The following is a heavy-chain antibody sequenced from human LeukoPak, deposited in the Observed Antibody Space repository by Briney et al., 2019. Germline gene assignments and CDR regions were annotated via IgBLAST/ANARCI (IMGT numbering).Heavy chain of an antibody. D-gene: IGHD3-22*01. J-gene: IGHJ4*02. CDR1: GGTFSSYA. V-gene: IGHV1-18*01. Sequence: ASVKVSCKASGGTFSSYAISWVRQAPGQGLEWMGWISAYNGNTNYAQKLQGRVTMTTDTSTSTAYMELRSLRSDDTAVYYCARGDGPYYYDSSGYDYWGQGTLVTVSS. CDR2: ISAYNGNT. CDR3: ARGDGPYYYDSSGYDY.